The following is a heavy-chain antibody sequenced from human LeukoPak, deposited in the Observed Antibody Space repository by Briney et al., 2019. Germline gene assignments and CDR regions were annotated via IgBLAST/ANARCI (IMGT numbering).Heavy chain of an antibody. D-gene: IGHD4-11*01. CDR3: ARAGTVTMVLYYYYGMDV. J-gene: IGHJ6*02. CDR1: GGTFSSYA. CDR2: IIPILGIA. V-gene: IGHV1-69*04. Sequence: ASVKVSCKASGGTFSSYAISWVRQAPGQGLEWMGRIIPILGIANYAQKFQGRVTITADKSTSTAYMGLSSLRSEDTAVYYCARAGTVTMVLYYYYGMDVWGQGTTVTVSS.